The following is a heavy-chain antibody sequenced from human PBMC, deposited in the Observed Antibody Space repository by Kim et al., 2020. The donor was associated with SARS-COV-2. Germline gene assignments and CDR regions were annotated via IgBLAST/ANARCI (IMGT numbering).Heavy chain of an antibody. CDR2: EDGET. CDR3: ATAPDSRL. J-gene: IGHJ4*02. V-gene: IGHV1-24*01. Sequence: EDGETIYAQKFQGGVTMTEDTSTDTAYMELSSLRSEDTAVYYCATAPDSRLWGQGTLVTVSS.